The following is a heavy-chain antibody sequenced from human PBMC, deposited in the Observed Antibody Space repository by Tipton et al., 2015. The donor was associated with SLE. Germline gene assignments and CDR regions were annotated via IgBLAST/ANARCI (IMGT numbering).Heavy chain of an antibody. CDR1: GFTFSSYS. J-gene: IGHJ6*02. Sequence: GSLRLSCAASGFTFSSYSMNWVRQAPGKRLEWVSSISSSSSYIYYADSVKGRFTISRDNAKNSLYLQMNSLRAEDTAVYYCASLFWSGTLGMDVWGQGTTVTVSS. CDR2: ISSSSSYI. D-gene: IGHD3-3*01. CDR3: ASLFWSGTLGMDV. V-gene: IGHV3-21*01.